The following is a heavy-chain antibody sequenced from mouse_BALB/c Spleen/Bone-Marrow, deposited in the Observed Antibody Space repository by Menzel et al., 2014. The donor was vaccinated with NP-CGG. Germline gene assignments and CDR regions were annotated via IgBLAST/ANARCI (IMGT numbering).Heavy chain of an antibody. D-gene: IGHD4-1*01. CDR3: VRHLGAFYAMDY. Sequence: EVHLVESDGGLVQPKGSLKLSCAASGFTFNTYAMNWVRPAPGKGLEWVARIRSKSNNYATYYADSVKDRFTISRDDSQSMLYLQMNNLKTEYTAMYYCVRHLGAFYAMDYWGQGTSVTVSS. CDR1: GFTFNTYA. CDR2: IRSKSNNYAT. V-gene: IGHV10-1*02. J-gene: IGHJ4*01.